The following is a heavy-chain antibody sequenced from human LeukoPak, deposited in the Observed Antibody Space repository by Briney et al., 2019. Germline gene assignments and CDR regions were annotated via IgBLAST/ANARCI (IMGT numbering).Heavy chain of an antibody. Sequence: GGSLRLSCVVSGFTFSNYWMSWVRQAPGKGLEWVSYISSSSSTIYYADSVKGRFTISRDNAKNSLYLQMNSLRAEDTAVYYCARGGITIFGSAWGQGTLVTVSS. CDR2: ISSSSSTI. CDR3: ARGGITIFGSA. J-gene: IGHJ5*02. V-gene: IGHV3-48*01. D-gene: IGHD3-9*01. CDR1: GFTFSNYW.